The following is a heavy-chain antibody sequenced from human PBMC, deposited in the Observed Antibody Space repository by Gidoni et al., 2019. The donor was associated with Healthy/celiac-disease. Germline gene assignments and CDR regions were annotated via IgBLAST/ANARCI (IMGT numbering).Heavy chain of an antibody. CDR2: IDWDDDK. J-gene: IGHJ4*02. D-gene: IGHD3-22*01. Sequence: QVTLRESGPALVKPTQTLTLTCTFSGFSLSTSGMCVSWIRQPPGKALEWLALIDWDDDKYYSTSLKTRLTISKDTSKNQVVITMTNMDPVDTATYYCARFTYYYDSSGYYPSFDYWGQGTLVTVSS. V-gene: IGHV2-70*01. CDR1: GFSLSTSGMC. CDR3: ARFTYYYDSSGYYPSFDY.